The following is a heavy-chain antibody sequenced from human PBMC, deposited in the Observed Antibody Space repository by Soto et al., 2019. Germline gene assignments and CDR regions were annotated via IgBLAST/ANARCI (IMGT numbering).Heavy chain of an antibody. J-gene: IGHJ5*02. CDR1: GFSLSTSGGG. Sequence: QITLKESGPTLVKPTQTLTLTCTFSGFSLSTSGGGVGWIRQPPGKALEWLAFIYWDDDNRYSPSLKSRHTITKYTSKNQVILTITHMDPVDTATYYCAHRRVVPAKGNNWFDTLGQVTLVIVSS. CDR3: AHRRVVPAKGNNWFDT. V-gene: IGHV2-5*02. CDR2: IYWDDDN. D-gene: IGHD2-15*01.